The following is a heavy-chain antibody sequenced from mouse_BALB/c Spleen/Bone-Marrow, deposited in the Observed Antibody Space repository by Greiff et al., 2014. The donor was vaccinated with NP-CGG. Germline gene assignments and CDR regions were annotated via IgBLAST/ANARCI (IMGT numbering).Heavy chain of an antibody. V-gene: IGHV1S29*02. CDR1: GYTFTDYN. J-gene: IGHJ3*01. CDR2: IYPYNGGS. CDR3: ARELGGAY. D-gene: IGHD4-1*01. Sequence: EVKLMESGPELVKPGASVKISCKASGYTFTDYNMHWVKQSHGKSLEWIGYIYPYNGGSAYNQKFKSKATLTVDNSSSTAYMEFRSLTSEDSAVYYCARELGGAYWGQGTLVTVSA.